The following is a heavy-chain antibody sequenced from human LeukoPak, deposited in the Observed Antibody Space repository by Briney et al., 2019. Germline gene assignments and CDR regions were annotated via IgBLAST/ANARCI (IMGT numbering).Heavy chain of an antibody. CDR2: IIPIFGTV. D-gene: IGHD6-13*01. CDR1: GGTFSSYA. Sequence: GASVKVSCKASGGTFSSYAISWVRQAPGQGLEWMGGIIPIFGTVNYAQKFQGRVTITADKSTGTAYMELSSLRSEDTAVYYCARSRYSSSWLAYYYYMDVWGKGTTVTVSS. V-gene: IGHV1-69*06. J-gene: IGHJ6*03. CDR3: ARSRYSSSWLAYYYYMDV.